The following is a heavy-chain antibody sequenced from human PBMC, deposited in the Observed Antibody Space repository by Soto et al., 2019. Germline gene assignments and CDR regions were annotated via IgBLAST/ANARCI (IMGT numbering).Heavy chain of an antibody. V-gene: IGHV3-66*01. CDR1: GFTVSSNY. Sequence: GGSLRLSCAASGFTVSSNYMSWVRQAPGKGLEWVSVIYSGGSTYYADSVKGRFTISRDNSKNTLYLQMNSLRAEDTAVYYCARVGDYTNWFDPWGQGTLVTVSS. CDR3: ARVGDYTNWFDP. D-gene: IGHD4-17*01. J-gene: IGHJ5*02. CDR2: IYSGGST.